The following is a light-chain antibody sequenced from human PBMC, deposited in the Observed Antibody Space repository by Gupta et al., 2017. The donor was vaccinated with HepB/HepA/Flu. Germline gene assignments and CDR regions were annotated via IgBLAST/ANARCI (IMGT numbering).Light chain of an antibody. Sequence: DIQLTQSPSSLSASVGDRVTITCRASQSISSYLNWYQQKPGKAPNLLIYAAFTLHSGVPSRFSGSSSGTDFTLTISSLQPEDFATYYCQQSDNTPRTFGGGTKVEIK. CDR3: QQSDNTPRT. CDR2: AAF. CDR1: QSISSY. J-gene: IGKJ4*01. V-gene: IGKV1-39*01.